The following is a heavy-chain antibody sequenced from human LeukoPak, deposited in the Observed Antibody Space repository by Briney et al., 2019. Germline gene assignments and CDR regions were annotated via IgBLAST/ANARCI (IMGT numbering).Heavy chain of an antibody. J-gene: IGHJ6*02. Sequence: ASVKVCCKASGYNFTSYGISWVRQAPGQGLEWMGWISAYNGNTNYAQKLQGRVTMTTDTSTSTAYMELRSLRSDDTAVYYCAREVTMVRGGPYYYGMDVWGQGTTVTVSS. CDR3: AREVTMVRGGPYYYGMDV. D-gene: IGHD3-10*01. V-gene: IGHV1-18*01. CDR2: ISAYNGNT. CDR1: GYNFTSYG.